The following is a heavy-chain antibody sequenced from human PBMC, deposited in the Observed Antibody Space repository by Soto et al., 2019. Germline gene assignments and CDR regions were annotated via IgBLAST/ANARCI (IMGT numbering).Heavy chain of an antibody. CDR2: IIPIFGTA. D-gene: IGHD4-17*01. CDR3: ASEIYGADDAFDI. V-gene: IGHV1-69*13. CDR1: GGTFSSYA. Sequence: SVKVSCKASGGTFSSYAISWVRQAPGQGLEWMGGIIPIFGTANYAQKFQGRVTITADESTSTAYMELSSLRSEDTAVYYCASEIYGADDAFDIWGQGTMVTVSS. J-gene: IGHJ3*02.